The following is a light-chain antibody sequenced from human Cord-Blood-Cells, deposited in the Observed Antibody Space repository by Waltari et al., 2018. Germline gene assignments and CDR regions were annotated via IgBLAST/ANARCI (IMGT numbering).Light chain of an antibody. Sequence: EIVLTQSPGTLSLSPGERDTLSCRASQSVSSSYLAWYQQKTGQAPRLLIYGASSRATGSPDRFSGSGSGTDFTLTISRLEPEDFAVYYCQQYGSSPLTFGGGTKVEIK. CDR2: GAS. CDR3: QQYGSSPLT. V-gene: IGKV3-20*01. J-gene: IGKJ4*01. CDR1: QSVSSSY.